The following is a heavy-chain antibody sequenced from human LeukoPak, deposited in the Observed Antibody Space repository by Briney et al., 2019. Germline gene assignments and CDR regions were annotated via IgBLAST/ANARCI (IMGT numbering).Heavy chain of an antibody. Sequence: SETLSLTCAVYGGSFSGYYWSWIRQPPGKGLEWIGEINHSGSTNYNPSLKSRFTISVDTSKNQFSLKLSSVTAADTAVYYCARDNVVPAAIGYWGQGTLVTVSS. J-gene: IGHJ4*02. CDR3: ARDNVVPAAIGY. D-gene: IGHD2-2*01. CDR2: INHSGST. CDR1: GGSFSGYY. V-gene: IGHV4-34*01.